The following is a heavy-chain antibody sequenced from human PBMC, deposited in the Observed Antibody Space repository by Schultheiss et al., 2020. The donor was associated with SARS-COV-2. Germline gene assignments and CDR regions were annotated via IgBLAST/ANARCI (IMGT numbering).Heavy chain of an antibody. Sequence: GGSLRLSCAASGFTFSSYAMHWVRQAPGKGLEWVSAISGSGGSTYYADSVKGRFTISRDNAKNSLYLQMNSLRDEDTAVYYCARSGNGWLAPPTPYYYYYMDVWGKGTTVTVSS. CDR1: GFTFSSYA. CDR2: ISGSGGST. J-gene: IGHJ6*03. D-gene: IGHD6-19*01. V-gene: IGHV3-23*01. CDR3: ARSGNGWLAPPTPYYYYYMDV.